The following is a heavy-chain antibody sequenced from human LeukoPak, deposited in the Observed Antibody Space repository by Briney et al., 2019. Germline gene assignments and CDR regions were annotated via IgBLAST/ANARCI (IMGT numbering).Heavy chain of an antibody. CDR3: AREPPLRWLQFGVFDY. V-gene: IGHV3-66*01. CDR2: IFGDGNT. Sequence: GGSLRLSCAASGFTVSSSYMNWVRQAPGKGLEWVSVIFGDGNTYYADSVKGRFTISRDNSKNTLYLQMNSLRTEDTAVYYCAREPPLRWLQFGVFDYWGQGTLVTVSS. J-gene: IGHJ4*02. CDR1: GFTVSSSY. D-gene: IGHD5-24*01.